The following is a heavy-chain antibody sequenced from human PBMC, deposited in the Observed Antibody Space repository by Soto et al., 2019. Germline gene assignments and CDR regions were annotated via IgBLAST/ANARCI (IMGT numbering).Heavy chain of an antibody. CDR3: AKDLSDVLLWFGELHFDY. V-gene: IGHV3-23*01. D-gene: IGHD3-10*01. Sequence: PGGSLRLSCAASGFTFSSYAMSWVRQAPGKGLEWVSAISGSGGSTYYADSVKGRFTISRDNSKNTLYLQMNSLRAEDTAVYYCAKDLSDVLLWFGELHFDYWGQGTLVTVSS. CDR2: ISGSGGST. CDR1: GFTFSSYA. J-gene: IGHJ4*02.